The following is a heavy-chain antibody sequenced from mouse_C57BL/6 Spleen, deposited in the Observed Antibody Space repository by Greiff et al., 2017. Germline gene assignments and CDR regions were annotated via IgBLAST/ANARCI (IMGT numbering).Heavy chain of an antibody. D-gene: IGHD2-4*01. CDR1: GYAFTNYL. V-gene: IGHV1-54*01. CDR2: INPGSGGT. CDR3: AREDYDEAWFAY. Sequence: VQLQESGAELVRPGTSVKVSCKASGYAFTNYLIEWVKQRPGQGLEWIGVINPGSGGTNYNEKFKGKATLTADKSSSTDYMQLSRLTSEDSAVYFCAREDYDEAWFAYWGQGTLVTVSA. J-gene: IGHJ3*01.